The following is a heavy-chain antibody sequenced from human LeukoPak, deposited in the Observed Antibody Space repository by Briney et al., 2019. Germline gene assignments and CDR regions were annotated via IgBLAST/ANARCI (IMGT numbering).Heavy chain of an antibody. Sequence: ASVKVSCKASGYTFTGYYMHWVRQAPGQGLEWMGRINPNSGGTNYAQKFQGRVTITADESTSTAYMELSSLRSEDTAVYYCARDYLHCTNGVCYQDYYYYGMDVWGQGTTVTVSS. D-gene: IGHD2-8*01. CDR1: GYTFTGYY. V-gene: IGHV1-2*06. CDR3: ARDYLHCTNGVCYQDYYYYGMDV. J-gene: IGHJ6*02. CDR2: INPNSGGT.